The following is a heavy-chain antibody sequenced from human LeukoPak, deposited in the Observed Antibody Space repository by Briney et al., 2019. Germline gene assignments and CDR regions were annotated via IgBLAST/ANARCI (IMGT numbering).Heavy chain of an antibody. V-gene: IGHV3-30-3*01. CDR3: ARDYGSGSYRRLYFDY. Sequence: RSLRLSCAASGFTFSSYAMHWVRQAPGKGLEWVAVISYDGSNKYYADSVKGRFTISRDNSKNTLYLQMNSLRAEDTAVYYCARDYGSGSYRRLYFDYWGQGTLVTVSS. D-gene: IGHD3-10*01. CDR2: ISYDGSNK. J-gene: IGHJ4*02. CDR1: GFTFSSYA.